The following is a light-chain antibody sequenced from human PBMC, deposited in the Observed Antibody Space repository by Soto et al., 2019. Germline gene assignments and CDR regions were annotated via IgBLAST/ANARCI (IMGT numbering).Light chain of an antibody. CDR1: QSISNW. Sequence: IQMTQSPSTLPASVGDRVTITCRASQSISNWLAWYQQKPGKAPKLLIYKASTLESGVPSRFSGSGSGTEFTLTISSLQPDDVATYYCQQYNTYWTFGQGTKVEIK. CDR3: QQYNTYWT. V-gene: IGKV1-5*03. CDR2: KAS. J-gene: IGKJ1*01.